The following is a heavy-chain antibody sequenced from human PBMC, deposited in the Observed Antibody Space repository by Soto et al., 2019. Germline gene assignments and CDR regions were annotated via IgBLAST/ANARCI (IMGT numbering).Heavy chain of an antibody. D-gene: IGHD3-10*01. CDR1: GYTFTSYA. V-gene: IGHV1-3*01. J-gene: IGHJ6*02. CDR3: ARDDYYYGSGSYYYYYGMDV. CDR2: INAGNGNT. Sequence: ASVKVSCKASGYTFTSYAMHWVRQAPGQRLEWMGWINAGNGNTKYSQKFQGRVTITRDTSASTAYMELSSLRSEDTAVYYCARDDYYYGSGSYYYYYGMDVWGQGTTVTVSS.